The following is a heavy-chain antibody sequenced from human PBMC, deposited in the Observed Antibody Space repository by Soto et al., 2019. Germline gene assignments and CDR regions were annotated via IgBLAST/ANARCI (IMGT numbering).Heavy chain of an antibody. Sequence: LSLTCAVYGGSFSGYYWSWIRQPPGKGLEWIGEINHSGSTNYNPSLKSRVTISVDTSKNQFSLKLSSVTAADTAVYYCARETGDVWYFDYRGQGTLVTVSS. CDR3: ARETGDVWYFDY. CDR1: GGSFSGYY. CDR2: INHSGST. J-gene: IGHJ4*02. V-gene: IGHV4-34*01. D-gene: IGHD7-27*01.